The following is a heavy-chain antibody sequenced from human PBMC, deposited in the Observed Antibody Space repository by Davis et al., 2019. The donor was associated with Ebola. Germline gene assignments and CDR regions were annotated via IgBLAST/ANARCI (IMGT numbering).Heavy chain of an antibody. Sequence: SETLSLTCTVSGASISSFYWIWIRQPAGKGLEWIGRIHSSSTNYNPSLRSRVTMSEDASKNQVSLKLTSMTSADTAVYFCARYPGYGFRSDFFYSYMDVWGKGTTVTVSS. V-gene: IGHV4-4*07. D-gene: IGHD5-12*01. J-gene: IGHJ6*03. CDR2: IHSSST. CDR1: GASISSFY. CDR3: ARYPGYGFRSDFFYSYMDV.